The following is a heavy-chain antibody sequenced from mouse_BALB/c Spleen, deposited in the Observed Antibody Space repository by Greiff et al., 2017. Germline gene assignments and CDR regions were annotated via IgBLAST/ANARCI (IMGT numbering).Heavy chain of an antibody. J-gene: IGHJ4*01. CDR3: ARKGITTVVDAMDY. CDR2: IWGGGST. V-gene: IGHV2-6-4*01. Sequence: VHLVESGPGLVAPSQSLSITCTVSGFSLSRYSVHWVRQPPGKGLEWLGMIWGGGSTDYNSALKSRLSISKDNSKSQVFLKMYSLQTDDTAMYYCARKGITTVVDAMDYWGQGTSVTVSS. CDR1: GFSLSRYS. D-gene: IGHD1-1*01.